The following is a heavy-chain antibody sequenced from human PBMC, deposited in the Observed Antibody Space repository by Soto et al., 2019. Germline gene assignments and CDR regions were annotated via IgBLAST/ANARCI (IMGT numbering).Heavy chain of an antibody. CDR2: ISYDGSNK. D-gene: IGHD1-26*01. CDR3: ARDSEGATTVYDY. J-gene: IGHJ4*02. Sequence: GGSLRLSCAASGCAFSSYAMHWVRQAPGKGLEWVAVISYDGSNKYYADSVKGRFTISRDNSKNTLYLQMNSLRAEDTAVYYCARDSEGATTVYDYWGQGTLVPVSS. V-gene: IGHV3-30-3*01. CDR1: GCAFSSYA.